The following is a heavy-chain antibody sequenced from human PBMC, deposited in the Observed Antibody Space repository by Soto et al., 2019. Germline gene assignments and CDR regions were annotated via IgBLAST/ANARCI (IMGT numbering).Heavy chain of an antibody. J-gene: IGHJ4*02. V-gene: IGHV2-5*02. CDR2: IYWDDDK. Sequence: QITLNESGPTVVRPTETLTLTCRFSGFSLTTSGVGVGWIRQSPGKAPEWLALIYWDDDKRYSASLKSRLTIPQDTSKNPVVLTVSDLGPTDTATYYCAHRVLRTVFGLVTTTAIYFDFWGQGTPVAVSS. CDR3: AHRVLRTVFGLVTTTAIYFDF. D-gene: IGHD3-3*01. CDR1: GFSLTTSGVG.